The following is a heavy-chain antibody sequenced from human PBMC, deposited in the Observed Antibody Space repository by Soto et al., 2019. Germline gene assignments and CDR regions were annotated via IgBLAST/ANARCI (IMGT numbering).Heavy chain of an antibody. Sequence: QLQLQESGPGLVKPSETLSLTCTVSGGSISSSSYYWGWIRQPPGKGLEWIGSIYYSGSTYYNPSLKSRVTISVDTSRNQFSLKLSSVTAADTAVYYCARRNEYGDQGIDYWGQGTLVTVSS. CDR1: GGSISSSSYY. J-gene: IGHJ4*02. CDR2: IYYSGST. D-gene: IGHD4-17*01. CDR3: ARRNEYGDQGIDY. V-gene: IGHV4-39*01.